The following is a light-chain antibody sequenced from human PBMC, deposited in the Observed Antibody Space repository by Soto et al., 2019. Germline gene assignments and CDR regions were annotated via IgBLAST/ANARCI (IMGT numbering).Light chain of an antibody. CDR2: AAS. CDR1: QGISTY. CDR3: QQSYSTTWT. Sequence: DIQMTQSPSSLSESAGDRVTITCRASQGISTYLNWYQQKPGKAPKLLIYAASSLQSGVPSRFSGSGSETDFTLNISSLQPEDFATYSCQQSYSTTWTFGQGTKVEIQ. J-gene: IGKJ1*01. V-gene: IGKV1-39*01.